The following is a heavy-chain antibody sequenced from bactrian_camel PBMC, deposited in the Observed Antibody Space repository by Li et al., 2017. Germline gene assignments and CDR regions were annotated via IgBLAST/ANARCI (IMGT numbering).Heavy chain of an antibody. CDR3: AADYRRAFGGS. CDR1: GYSSIVNC. J-gene: IGHJ6*01. Sequence: HVQLVESGGGSVDAGGSLRLSCAASGYSSIVNCMGWYRQGIGEEREGVAAILLRGDDTAYADSVKGRFTISQDNAKNAVYLQMNNLKPEDTGVYYCAADYRRAFGGS. CDR2: ILLRGDDT. V-gene: IGHV3S53*01.